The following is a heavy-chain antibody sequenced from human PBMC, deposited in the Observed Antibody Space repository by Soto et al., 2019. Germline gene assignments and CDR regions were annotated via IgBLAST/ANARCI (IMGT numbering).Heavy chain of an antibody. V-gene: IGHV3-30-3*01. CDR2: ISYGGTHI. CDR3: VRDGLSGVVIPFDY. J-gene: IGHJ4*02. CDR1: GFTFSDFA. Sequence: QVQLLESGGGVVQPGRSLRLSCAASGFTFSDFAFHWVRQAPGKGLEWVALISYGGTHISYADSVKGRFTISRDNSQNTLYLQMNSLRTEDTARYFCVRDGLSGVVIPFDYWGQGTLVTVSS. D-gene: IGHD3-3*01.